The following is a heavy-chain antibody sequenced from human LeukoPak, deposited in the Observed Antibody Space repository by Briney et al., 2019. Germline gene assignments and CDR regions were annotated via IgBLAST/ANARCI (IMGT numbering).Heavy chain of an antibody. V-gene: IGHV4-61*01. J-gene: IGHJ4*02. CDR2: IYYSGST. CDR1: GGSINSNNYY. CDR3: ARDRYSGSYSYFDY. Sequence: SETLSLTCTVSGGSINSNNYYWGWIRQPPGRGLEWIGYIYYSGSTNYNPSLKSRVTISVDTSKNQFSLKLSSVTAADTAVYYCARDRYSGSYSYFDYWGQGTLVTVSS. D-gene: IGHD1-26*01.